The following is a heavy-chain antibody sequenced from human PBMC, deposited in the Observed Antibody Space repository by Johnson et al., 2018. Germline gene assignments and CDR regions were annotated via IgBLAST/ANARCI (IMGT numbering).Heavy chain of an antibody. CDR3: VRDRGTVGYPKNPWDYYAFGI. D-gene: IGHD5-24*01. CDR1: RLTFSTFW. Sequence: VQLVESGGGLVQPGGSLRLSCTASRLTFSTFWMTWVRQAPGKGLEWVANIKQDGSEKYYVDSVKGRFIISRDNAQNSLCLQMNSLRAEDTAVYYCVRDRGTVGYPKNPWDYYAFGIWGQGTMVTVSS. CDR2: IKQDGSEK. V-gene: IGHV3-7*01. J-gene: IGHJ3*02.